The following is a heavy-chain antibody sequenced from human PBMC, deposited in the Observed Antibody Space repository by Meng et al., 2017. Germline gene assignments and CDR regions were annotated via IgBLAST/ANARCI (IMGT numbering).Heavy chain of an antibody. Sequence: SVKVSCKASGFTFTSSAMQWVRQARGQRLEWIGWIVVGSGNTNYAQKFQERVTITRGMSTSTAYMELSSLRSEDTAVYYCAAAREMATMWGAFDIWGQGTMVTVSS. D-gene: IGHD5-24*01. CDR3: AAAREMATMWGAFDI. CDR2: IVVGSGNT. J-gene: IGHJ3*02. CDR1: GFTFTSSA. V-gene: IGHV1-58*02.